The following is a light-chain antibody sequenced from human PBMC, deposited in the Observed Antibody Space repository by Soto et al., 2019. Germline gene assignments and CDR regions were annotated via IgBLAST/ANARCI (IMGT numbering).Light chain of an antibody. CDR3: CSYAGDSTWV. V-gene: IGLV2-23*02. CDR1: SNDIGGYNV. Sequence: QSALTQPASVSGSPGQSITISCTGTSNDIGGYNVVSWYQQHPGKAPKLMIFEVNKRPSGVSNRFSGSKSGNTASLTISGLQAEDEGDYHCCSYAGDSTWVFGGGTKVTVL. CDR2: EVN. J-gene: IGLJ3*02.